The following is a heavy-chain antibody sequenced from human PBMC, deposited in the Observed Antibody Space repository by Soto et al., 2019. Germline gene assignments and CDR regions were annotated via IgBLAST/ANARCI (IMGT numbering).Heavy chain of an antibody. D-gene: IGHD2-2*01. V-gene: IGHV3-23*01. CDR1: GFTFSSYA. J-gene: IGHJ4*02. CDR2: ISGSGGST. CDR3: AKDRDIVVVPAAMFSAQLGFSDY. Sequence: PGGSLRLSCAASGFTFSSYAMSWVRQAPGKGLEWVSAISGSGGSTYYADSVKGRFTTSRDNSKNTLYLQMNSLRAEDTAVYYCAKDRDIVVVPAAMFSAQLGFSDYWGQGTLVTVSS.